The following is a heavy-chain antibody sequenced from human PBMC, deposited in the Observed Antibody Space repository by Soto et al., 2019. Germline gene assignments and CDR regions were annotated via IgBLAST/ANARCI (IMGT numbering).Heavy chain of an antibody. CDR2: INAGNGNT. D-gene: IGHD3-10*01. CDR3: ARATRRGSLDYYYYGMDV. J-gene: IGHJ6*02. V-gene: IGHV1-3*01. Sequence: ASVKVSCKASGYTFTSYAMHWVRQAPGQRXEWMGWINAGNGNTKYSQKFQGRVTITRDTSASTAYMELSSLRSEDTAVYYCARATRRGSLDYYYYGMDVWGQGTTVTVSS. CDR1: GYTFTSYA.